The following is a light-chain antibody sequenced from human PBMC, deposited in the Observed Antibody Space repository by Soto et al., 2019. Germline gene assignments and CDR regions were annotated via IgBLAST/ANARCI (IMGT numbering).Light chain of an antibody. CDR3: QQEGSSPPLS. CDR2: GAS. Sequence: EIVLTQSPGILSLSPGERATLSCRASQSVSSNYLAWYQQKPGQAPRLIIYGASSRATGIPDRFSGSGSGTDFTLTISRLEPEDVAVYHCQQEGSSPPLSFGGGTKVEIK. CDR1: QSVSSNY. J-gene: IGKJ4*01. V-gene: IGKV3-20*01.